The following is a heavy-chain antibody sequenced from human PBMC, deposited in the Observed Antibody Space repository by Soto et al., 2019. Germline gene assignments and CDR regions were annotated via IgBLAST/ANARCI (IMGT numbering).Heavy chain of an antibody. J-gene: IGHJ6*02. D-gene: IGHD5-12*01. CDR3: ASPLAPEATLNGALYYYGMDV. V-gene: IGHV1-69*02. CDR2: IIPILGIA. CDR1: GGTFSSYT. Sequence: QVQLVQSGAEVKKPGSSVKVSCKASGGTFSSYTISWVRQAPGQGLEWMGRIIPILGIANYAQKFQGRVTITADKSTXXAXMXXSSLRSEDTAVYYWASPLAPEATLNGALYYYGMDVWGQGTTVTVSS.